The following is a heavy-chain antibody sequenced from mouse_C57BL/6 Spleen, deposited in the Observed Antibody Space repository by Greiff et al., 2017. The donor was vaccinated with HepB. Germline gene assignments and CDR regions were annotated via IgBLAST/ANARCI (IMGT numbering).Heavy chain of an antibody. CDR1: GYTVTSYW. CDR2: IHPNSGST. CDR3: AREVY. V-gene: IGHV1-64*01. J-gene: IGHJ2*01. Sequence: QGQRQQPGAERGKRGAAGGGAGEGSGYTVTSYWIHWVERWPGQGLEWIGMIHPNSGSTNYNEKFKSKATLTVDKSSSTAYMQLSSLTSEDSAVYYCAREVYWGQGTTLTVSS.